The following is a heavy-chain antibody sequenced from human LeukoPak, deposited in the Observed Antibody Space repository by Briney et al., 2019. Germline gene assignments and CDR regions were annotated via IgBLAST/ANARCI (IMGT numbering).Heavy chain of an antibody. D-gene: IGHD6-6*01. CDR3: AREFEYSSSSSVDH. V-gene: IGHV1-2*02. J-gene: IGHJ4*02. Sequence: GASVKVSCKASGYTFTGYYMHWVRQAPGQGLEWMGWINPNSGGTNYAQKFQGRVTMTRDTSISTAYMELSRLRSDDTAVYYCAREFEYSSSSSVDHWGQGTLVTVSS. CDR1: GYTFTGYY. CDR2: INPNSGGT.